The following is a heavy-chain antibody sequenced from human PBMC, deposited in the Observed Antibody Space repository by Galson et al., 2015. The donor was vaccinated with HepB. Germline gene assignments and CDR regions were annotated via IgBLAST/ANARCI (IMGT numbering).Heavy chain of an antibody. CDR1: GYTFTSYA. CDR2: INTNTGNP. Sequence: SVKVSCKASGYTFTSYAMNWVRQAPGQGLEWMGWINTNTGNPTYAQGFTGRFVFSLDTSVSTAYLQISSLKAEDTAVYYCAREDPPSLLKIKYSSSWSPAPEYFQHWGQGTLVTVSS. V-gene: IGHV7-4-1*02. D-gene: IGHD6-13*01. CDR3: AREDPPSLLKIKYSSSWSPAPEYFQH. J-gene: IGHJ1*01.